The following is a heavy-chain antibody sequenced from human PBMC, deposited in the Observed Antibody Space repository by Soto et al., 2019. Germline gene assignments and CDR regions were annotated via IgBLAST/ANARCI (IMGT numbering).Heavy chain of an antibody. J-gene: IGHJ4*02. Sequence: QVQLQESGPGLVKPSETLSLTCTVSGGSITGYYWTWIRQPPGKGLEWIGYMYYGGNTYHNPSLKGRVTISIDTSKNQFSLSLSSVTAADTALYYCARGGGGGGYLDYWGQGTLLTVSS. V-gene: IGHV4-59*01. CDR1: GGSITGYY. CDR2: MYYGGNT. D-gene: IGHD2-15*01. CDR3: ARGGGGGGYLDY.